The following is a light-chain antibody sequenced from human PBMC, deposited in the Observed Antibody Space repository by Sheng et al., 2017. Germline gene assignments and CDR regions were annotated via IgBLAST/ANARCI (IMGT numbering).Light chain of an antibody. CDR2: GAS. V-gene: IGKV3-15*01. CDR1: QTVSSD. J-gene: IGKJ1*01. CDR3: QQYHNWPRT. Sequence: ETVMTQSPVTLSVSPGERATLSCRASQTVSSDLAWYQQKPGQAPRLLISGASTRATGIPARFSGSGSGTEFTLTISSLQSEDFAVYYCQQYHNWPRTFGQGTKVEIK.